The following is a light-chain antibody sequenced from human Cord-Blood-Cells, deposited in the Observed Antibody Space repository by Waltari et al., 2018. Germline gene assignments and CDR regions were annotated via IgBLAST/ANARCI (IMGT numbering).Light chain of an antibody. Sequence: DIQMTQSPYSLSASVGDRVTITCQASQDISNYLNWYQKNPGKTPKLLIYDASNLETGVPSRFSGSGSGTDLTFTISSLQPEDIATYYCQQYDNLPTFGPGTKVDIK. CDR2: DAS. CDR1: QDISNY. V-gene: IGKV1-33*01. CDR3: QQYDNLPT. J-gene: IGKJ3*01.